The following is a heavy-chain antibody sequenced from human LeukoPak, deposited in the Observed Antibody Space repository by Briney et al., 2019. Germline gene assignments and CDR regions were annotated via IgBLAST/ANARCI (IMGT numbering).Heavy chain of an antibody. CDR3: ARDLGYVSSTVPLDY. CDR2: ISSSSSYI. D-gene: IGHD2-2*01. Sequence: PAGSLRLSCAASGFTFSSYSMNWVRQAPGKGLEWVSSISSSSSYIYYADSVKGRFTISRDNAKNSLYLQMNSLRAEDTAVYYCARDLGYVSSTVPLDYWGQGTLVTVSS. J-gene: IGHJ4*02. V-gene: IGHV3-21*01. CDR1: GFTFSSYS.